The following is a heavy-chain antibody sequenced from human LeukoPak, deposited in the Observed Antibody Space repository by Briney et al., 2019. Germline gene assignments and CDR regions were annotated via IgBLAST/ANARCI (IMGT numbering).Heavy chain of an antibody. V-gene: IGHV1-69-2*01. D-gene: IGHD4-23*01. CDR1: GYTFTDYY. Sequence: ASVKLSCKASGYTFTDYYMHWVPQAPGKGLEWMGRVDPEDGETIYAEKFQGRVTITADTSTDTAYMELSSLRSEDTAVYYCATASYYGGFAFDIWGQGTMVTVSS. CDR2: VDPEDGET. CDR3: ATASYYGGFAFDI. J-gene: IGHJ3*02.